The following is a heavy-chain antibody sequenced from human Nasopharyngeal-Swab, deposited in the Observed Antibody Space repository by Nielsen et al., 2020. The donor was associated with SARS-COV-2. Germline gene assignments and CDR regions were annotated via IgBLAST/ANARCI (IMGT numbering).Heavy chain of an antibody. V-gene: IGHV1-3*01. D-gene: IGHD3-22*01. CDR2: INAGKGNT. Sequence: ASVKVSCKASGYTFSSSAMHWVRQAPGQRLEWMGWINAGKGNTKYSQKLQGRVTITRDTSASTAYMELSSLRSEDTAVYYCARATNNYYGSSGSDTTGGMDVWGQGTTVTVSS. CDR3: ARATNNYYGSSGSDTTGGMDV. J-gene: IGHJ6*02. CDR1: GYTFSSSA.